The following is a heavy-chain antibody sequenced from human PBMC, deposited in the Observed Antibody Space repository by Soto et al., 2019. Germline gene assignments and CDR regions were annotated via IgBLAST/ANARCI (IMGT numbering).Heavy chain of an antibody. CDR1: GFTFSSYA. Sequence: EVQLLESGGGLVQPGGSLRLSCAASGFTFSSYAMSWVRQAPEKGLEWVSGIIGSGGSTYYADSVKGRFTISRDNSKNTMYLQMNSMRAEDTALYYCAKDSWRYIWGCYRPHSDAFDIWGQGTMVTVSS. D-gene: IGHD3-16*02. V-gene: IGHV3-23*01. CDR2: IIGSGGST. J-gene: IGHJ3*02. CDR3: AKDSWRYIWGCYRPHSDAFDI.